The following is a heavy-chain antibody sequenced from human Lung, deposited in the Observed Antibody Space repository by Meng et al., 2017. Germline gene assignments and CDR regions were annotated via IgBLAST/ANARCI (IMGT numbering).Heavy chain of an antibody. D-gene: IGHD6-13*01. CDR2: INAGNGNT. CDR3: ARSKSIAAAGGY. J-gene: IGHJ4*02. Sequence: VQRGQSGAEGKKSGASVKAFCKASGYTFTNYAMHWLRQAPGQRLEWMGWINAGNGNTKYSQKFQGRVTITRDTSASTAYMELSSLRSEDTAVYYCARSKSIAAAGGYWGQGTLVTVSS. CDR1: GYTFTNYA. V-gene: IGHV1-3*01.